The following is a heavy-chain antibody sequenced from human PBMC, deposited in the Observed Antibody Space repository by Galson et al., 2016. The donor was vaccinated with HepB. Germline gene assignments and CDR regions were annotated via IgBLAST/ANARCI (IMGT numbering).Heavy chain of an antibody. CDR3: ASIWIGGFDI. Sequence: SLRLSCAASGFSFTTYSMNWVRQAPGKGLEWISHISGTGSTIYYADSVKGRFTISRDDAKNSLYLQMNSLRGEDTAVYCCASIWIGGFDIWGQGTMVTVSS. CDR2: ISGTGSTI. V-gene: IGHV3-48*04. J-gene: IGHJ3*02. CDR1: GFSFTTYS. D-gene: IGHD2-15*01.